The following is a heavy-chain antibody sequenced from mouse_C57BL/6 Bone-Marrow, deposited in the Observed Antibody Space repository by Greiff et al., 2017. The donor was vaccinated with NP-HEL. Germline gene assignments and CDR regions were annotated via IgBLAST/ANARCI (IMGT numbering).Heavy chain of an antibody. CDR3: TRWDYGNPYWYFDV. CDR2: IYPGNSDT. D-gene: IGHD2-1*01. V-gene: IGHV1-5*01. J-gene: IGHJ1*03. CDR1: GYTFTSYW. Sequence: VQLQQSGTVLARPGASVKMSCKTSGYTFTSYWMHWVNQRPGQGLEWIGAIYPGNSDTSYNQKFKGKANLTAVTSASTAYMELSSLTNEDSAVYYCTRWDYGNPYWYFDVWGTGTTVTVSS.